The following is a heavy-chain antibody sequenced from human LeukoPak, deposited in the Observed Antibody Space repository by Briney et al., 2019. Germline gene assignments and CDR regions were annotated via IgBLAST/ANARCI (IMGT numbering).Heavy chain of an antibody. J-gene: IGHJ4*02. Sequence: GGSLRLSCAASGFTFSSYSMNWVRQAPGKGLEWVSSISSSSSYIYYADSLKGRFTISRDNAKNSLYLQMNSLRAEDTAVYYCARDGDLAYCGGDCYPYYFDYWGQGTLVTVSS. V-gene: IGHV3-21*01. D-gene: IGHD2-21*02. CDR1: GFTFSSYS. CDR2: ISSSSSYI. CDR3: ARDGDLAYCGGDCYPYYFDY.